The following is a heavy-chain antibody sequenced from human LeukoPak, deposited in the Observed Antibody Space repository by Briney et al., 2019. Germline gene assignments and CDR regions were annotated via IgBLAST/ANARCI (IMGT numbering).Heavy chain of an antibody. D-gene: IGHD2-2*01. CDR3: VNDCSSSSCYDY. J-gene: IGHJ4*02. Sequence: GGSLGLSCAASGFTFSSYTMNWVRQAPGKGLEWVSSIRSSSGYIYYADSVKGRFTISRDNAKNSLYLQLNSLRAEDTAVYYCVNDCSSSSCYDYWGQGTLVTVSS. V-gene: IGHV3-21*01. CDR2: IRSSSGYI. CDR1: GFTFSSYT.